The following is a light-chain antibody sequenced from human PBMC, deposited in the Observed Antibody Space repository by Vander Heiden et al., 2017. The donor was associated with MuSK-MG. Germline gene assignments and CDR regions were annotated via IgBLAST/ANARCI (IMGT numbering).Light chain of an antibody. CDR3: QEDDNLPLT. CDR2: DAS. V-gene: IGKV1-33*01. Sequence: DIQMTHSPSSLSASVGDRVTITCQASQDISNYLNWYQQKPGKAPKLLIYDASNLETGVPSRFSGSRSGTDFTFTISSLQPEDIATYYCQEDDNLPLTFGGGTKVEIK. J-gene: IGKJ4*01. CDR1: QDISNY.